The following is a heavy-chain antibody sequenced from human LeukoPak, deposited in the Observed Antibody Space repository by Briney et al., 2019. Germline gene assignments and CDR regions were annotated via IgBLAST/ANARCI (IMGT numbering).Heavy chain of an antibody. CDR2: ISSSSSTI. J-gene: IGHJ4*02. Sequence: GGSLRLSCAASGFTFSTYSTNWVRRAPGKGLEWVSYISSSSSTIYYADSVKGRFTISRDNAKNSLYLQMNSLRAEDTAVYYCARDIPVDYWGQGTLVTVSS. D-gene: IGHD2-2*02. CDR3: ARDIPVDY. CDR1: GFTFSTYS. V-gene: IGHV3-48*01.